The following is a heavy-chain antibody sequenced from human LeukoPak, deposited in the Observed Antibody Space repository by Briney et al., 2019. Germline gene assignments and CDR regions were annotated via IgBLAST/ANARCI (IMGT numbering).Heavy chain of an antibody. Sequence: GGSLSLSCSAWIFTVSSNDMSWVPQAPGKGQEWVSVIYRGSSTYYVDSVKGRFTISRDNSKNTLYLQMNSLRAEDTAVYYCARGYSTPDYWCQGTLVTVSS. CDR2: IYRGSST. CDR3: ARGYSTPDY. V-gene: IGHV3-66*02. D-gene: IGHD4-11*01. J-gene: IGHJ4*02. CDR1: IFTVSSND.